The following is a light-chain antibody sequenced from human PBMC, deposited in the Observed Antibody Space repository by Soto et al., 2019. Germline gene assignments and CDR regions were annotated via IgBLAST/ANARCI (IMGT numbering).Light chain of an antibody. CDR2: DTS. J-gene: IGLJ3*02. V-gene: IGLV7-46*01. CDR1: TGAVTSGHY. Sequence: QTVVTHEPSLTVSPGGTVTLTCGPSTGAVTSGHYPYWFQQKPGQAPRTLIYDTSNKHSWTPARFSGSLLGGKAALTLSGAQPEDEAEYYCLLSYSGARPWVFGGGTKLTVL. CDR3: LLSYSGARPWV.